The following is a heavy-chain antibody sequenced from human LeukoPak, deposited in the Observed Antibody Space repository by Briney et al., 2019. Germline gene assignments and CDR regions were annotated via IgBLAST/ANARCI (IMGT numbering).Heavy chain of an antibody. CDR3: AKDRKVLRFLEWLYYFDY. CDR2: INGSGGST. Sequence: HAGGSLRLSCAASGFTFSSYAMSWVRQAPGKGLEWVSAINGSGGSTYYADSVKGRFTISRDNSKNTLYLQMNSLRAEDTAVYYCAKDRKVLRFLEWLYYFDYWGQGTLVTVSS. CDR1: GFTFSSYA. J-gene: IGHJ4*02. D-gene: IGHD3-3*01. V-gene: IGHV3-23*01.